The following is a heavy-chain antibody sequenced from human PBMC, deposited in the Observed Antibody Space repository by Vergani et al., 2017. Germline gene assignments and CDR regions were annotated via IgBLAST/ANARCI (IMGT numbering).Heavy chain of an antibody. Sequence: QVQLVESGGGVVQPGRSLRLSCAASGFTFSSYGMHWVRQAPGKGLEWVAVISYDGSNKYYADSVKGRFTISRDKSKNTLYLQMNSLRAEDTAVYYCAKDLTGRGGSADYWGQGTLVTVSS. CDR1: GFTFSSYG. CDR3: AKDLTGRGGSADY. V-gene: IGHV3-30*18. D-gene: IGHD3-10*01. CDR2: ISYDGSNK. J-gene: IGHJ4*02.